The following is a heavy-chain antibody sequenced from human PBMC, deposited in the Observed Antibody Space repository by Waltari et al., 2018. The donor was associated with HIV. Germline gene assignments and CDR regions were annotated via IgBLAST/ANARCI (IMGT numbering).Heavy chain of an antibody. CDR2: IYHSGST. Sequence: QLQLQESGSGLVKPSQTLSLTCAVSGDSISSGGYSWSWIRQPPGKGREWIGYIYHSGSTDYNPSLESRVTISINRSKDQFSLKLTSVTAADTAVYYCASGGGYCSGGTCFPNYFDYWGQGSLVTVSS. D-gene: IGHD2-15*01. CDR3: ASGGGYCSGGTCFPNYFDY. CDR1: GDSISSGGYS. J-gene: IGHJ4*02. V-gene: IGHV4-30-2*01.